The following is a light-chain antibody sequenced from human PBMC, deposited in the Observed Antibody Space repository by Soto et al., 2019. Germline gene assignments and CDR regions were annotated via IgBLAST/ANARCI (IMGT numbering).Light chain of an antibody. CDR3: QSYDSSLSGYV. Sequence: QLVLTQPPSVSGAPGQRVTISCTGSSSNIGAGYDVHWYQQLPGTAPKLLIYGNSNRPSGVPDRISGSKSGTSASLAITGLQAEDEADYYCQSYDSSLSGYVFGTGTKVTVL. J-gene: IGLJ1*01. V-gene: IGLV1-40*01. CDR2: GNS. CDR1: SSNIGAGYD.